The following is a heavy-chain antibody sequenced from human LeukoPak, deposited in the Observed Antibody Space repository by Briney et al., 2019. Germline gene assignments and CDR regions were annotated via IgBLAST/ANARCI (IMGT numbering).Heavy chain of an antibody. V-gene: IGHV4-39*01. J-gene: IGHJ5*02. CDR2: IYSSGNT. CDR3: ARHSGLRSPFDP. CDR1: GGSISTTNYY. D-gene: IGHD3-3*01. Sequence: SSETLSLTCTVSGGSISTTNYYWGWIRQPPGRDLEWIGSIYSSGNTYYNPSLESRVTISVDTSKNQLSLKLTSATAADTSVYYCARHSGLRSPFDPWGQGTLVTVSS.